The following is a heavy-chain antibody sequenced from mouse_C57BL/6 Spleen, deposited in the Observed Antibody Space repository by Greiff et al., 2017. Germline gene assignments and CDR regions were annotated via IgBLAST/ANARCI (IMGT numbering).Heavy chain of an antibody. V-gene: IGHV2-2*01. Sequence: VQLVESGPGLVLPSQSLSITCTVSGFSLTSYGVHWVRQSPGKGLEWLGVIWSGGSTDYNAAFISRLSISKDNSKSQVFFKMNSLQADDTAIYYCARFYDGYFDYWGQGTTLTGSS. CDR3: ARFYDGYFDY. CDR1: GFSLTSYG. D-gene: IGHD2-3*01. J-gene: IGHJ2*01. CDR2: IWSGGST.